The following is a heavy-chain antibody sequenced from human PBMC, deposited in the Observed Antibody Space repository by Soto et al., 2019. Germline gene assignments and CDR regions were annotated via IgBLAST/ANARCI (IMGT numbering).Heavy chain of an antibody. V-gene: IGHV3-23*01. CDR3: AKLTGSPSDY. CDR1: GITFSSYA. Sequence: EVQLLESGGGLVQPGGSLRLSCAASGITFSSYAMSWVRQAPGKGLKCVSTISGSSVGTYYADSVKGRFTISKDNSKNTLYLQMDSLRAEDTAVYYCAKLTGSPSDYWGQGTLVTVSS. D-gene: IGHD3-10*01. J-gene: IGHJ4*02. CDR2: ISGSSVGT.